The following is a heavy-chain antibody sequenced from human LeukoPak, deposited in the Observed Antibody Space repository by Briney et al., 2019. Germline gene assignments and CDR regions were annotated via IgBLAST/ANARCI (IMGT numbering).Heavy chain of an antibody. CDR1: VDSVSSNSVT. J-gene: IGHJ5*02. CDR2: TYYRSTWYN. CDR3: ARRLTQYDCFDP. Sequence: SQTLSLTCAISVDSVSSNSVTWNWIRQSPSIGLEWLGRTYYRSTWYNDYAVSVSGRITVNPDTSKNQFSLHLNSVTPEDTAVYYCARRLTQYDCFDPWGQGILVTVSS. D-gene: IGHD2-2*01. V-gene: IGHV6-1*01.